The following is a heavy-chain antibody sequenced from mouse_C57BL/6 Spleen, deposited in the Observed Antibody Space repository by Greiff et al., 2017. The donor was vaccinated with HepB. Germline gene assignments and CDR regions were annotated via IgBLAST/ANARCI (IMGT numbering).Heavy chain of an antibody. D-gene: IGHD4-1*01. CDR3: ARGSNWPDY. CDR1: GYTFTSYW. J-gene: IGHJ2*01. V-gene: IGHV1-61*01. CDR2: IYPSDSET. Sequence: VQLQQPGAELVRPGSSVKLSCKASGYTFTSYWMDWVKQRPGQGLEWIGNIYPSDSETHYNQKFKDKATLTVDKSSSTAYMQLSSLTSEDSAVYYCARGSNWPDYWGQGTTLTVSS.